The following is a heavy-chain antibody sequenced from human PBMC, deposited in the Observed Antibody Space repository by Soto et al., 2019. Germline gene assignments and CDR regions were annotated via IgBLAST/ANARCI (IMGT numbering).Heavy chain of an antibody. CDR2: ISAYNGNT. D-gene: IGHD6-6*01. V-gene: IGHV1-18*04. Sequence: ASVKVYCKASGYTFTSYGISWVRQAPGQGLEWMGWISAYNGNTNYAQKLQGRVTMTTDTSTSTAYMELRSLRSDDTAVYYCARDASGSSSKYYYYYGMDVWGQGTTVTVSS. CDR3: ARDASGSSSKYYYYYGMDV. CDR1: GYTFTSYG. J-gene: IGHJ6*02.